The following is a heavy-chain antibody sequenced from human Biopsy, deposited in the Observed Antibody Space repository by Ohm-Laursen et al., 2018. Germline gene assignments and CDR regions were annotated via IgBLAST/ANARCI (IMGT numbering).Heavy chain of an antibody. V-gene: IGHV4-34*01. Sequence: TLSLTCAVYGESFNGYYWSWIRQTPGKGLEWIGEINHSGRTNYNPPLKSRVNISADKSNNQFSLKLTSVTSADTAVYFCGNEVHGRDYWGLGALVTVSS. CDR3: GNEVHGRDY. CDR1: GESFNGYY. D-gene: IGHD2-15*01. J-gene: IGHJ4*02. CDR2: INHSGRT.